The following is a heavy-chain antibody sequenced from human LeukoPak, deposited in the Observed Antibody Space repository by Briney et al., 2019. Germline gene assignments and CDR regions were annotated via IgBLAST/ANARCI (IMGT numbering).Heavy chain of an antibody. CDR3: ARGLAGHYYGSGSSFDY. Sequence: GGSLRLSCAASGFTFSNYWMSWVRQAPGKGLEWVANIREDGSEKYYVDSVKGQFTISRDNAKNSLFLQMDSLRAEDTAVYYCARGLAGHYYGSGSSFDYWGQGTLVTVSS. V-gene: IGHV3-7*01. CDR2: IREDGSEK. D-gene: IGHD3-10*01. CDR1: GFTFSNYW. J-gene: IGHJ4*02.